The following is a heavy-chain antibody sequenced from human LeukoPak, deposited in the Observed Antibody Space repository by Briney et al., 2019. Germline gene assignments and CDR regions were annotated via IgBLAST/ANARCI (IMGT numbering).Heavy chain of an antibody. D-gene: IGHD4-17*01. J-gene: IGHJ5*02. V-gene: IGHV3-9*01. Sequence: GGSLRLSCAASGFTFDDYAMHWVRQAPGKGLEWVSGISWNSGSIGCADSVKGRFTISRDNSKNTLYLQMNSLRAEDTAVYYCAKDPGGDYWNWFDPWGQGTLVTVSS. CDR2: ISWNSGSI. CDR1: GFTFDDYA. CDR3: AKDPGGDYWNWFDP.